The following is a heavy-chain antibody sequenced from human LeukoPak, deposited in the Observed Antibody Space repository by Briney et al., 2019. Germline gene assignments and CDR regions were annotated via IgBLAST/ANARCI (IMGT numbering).Heavy chain of an antibody. CDR2: IYNSGSL. CDR3: ARASVTYYYYYYMDV. V-gene: IGHV4-59*08. CDR1: GDSISNFY. J-gene: IGHJ6*03. D-gene: IGHD4-11*01. Sequence: PSETLSLTCTVSGDSISNFYWTWIRQAPGKGLEWLGYIYNSGSLNYNPSLKSRVTISVDTSKNQFSLKLSSVTAADTAVYYCARASVTYYYYYYMDVWGKGTTVTVSS.